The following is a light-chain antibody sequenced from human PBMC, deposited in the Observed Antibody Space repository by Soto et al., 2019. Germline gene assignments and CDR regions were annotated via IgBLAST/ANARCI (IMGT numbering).Light chain of an antibody. CDR1: SSNIGAGYD. V-gene: IGLV1-40*01. CDR3: QSYDSSLSGSVV. Sequence: QSVLTQPPSVSGAPGQRVTISCTGSSSNIGAGYDVHWYQQLPGTAPKLLIYGNSNRPSGVPERFSSSKSGTSASLAITGLQAEDEADYYCQSYDSSLSGSVVFGGGTKLTVL. J-gene: IGLJ2*01. CDR2: GNS.